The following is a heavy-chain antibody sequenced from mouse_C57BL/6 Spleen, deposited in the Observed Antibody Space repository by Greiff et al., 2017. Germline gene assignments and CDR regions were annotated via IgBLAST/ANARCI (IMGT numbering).Heavy chain of an antibody. CDR3: ASLQTGYYFDY. J-gene: IGHJ2*01. V-gene: IGHV1-52*01. CDR1: GYTFTSYW. D-gene: IGHD4-1*01. Sequence: QVQLQQPGAELVRPGSSVKLSCKASGYTFTSYWMHWVKQRPIQGLEWIGNIDPSDSETHYNQKFKDKATLTVDKSSSTAYMQLSSLTSEDSAVYYCASLQTGYYFDYWGQGTTLTVSS. CDR2: IDPSDSET.